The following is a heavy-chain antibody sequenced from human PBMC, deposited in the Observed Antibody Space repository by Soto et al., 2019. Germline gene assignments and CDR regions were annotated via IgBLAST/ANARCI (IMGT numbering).Heavy chain of an antibody. CDR3: AKTGYCSGIRCNCVES. D-gene: IGHD2-15*01. CDR2: IGGSGGGT. Sequence: EVQLLESGGGLVQPGGSLRLSCATSGFTFSRSGMNWVRQAPGMGLEWVSGIGGSGGGTYYADSVKGRFTIFRDDSRDTLYLQMKKLRVEDTALYYCAKTGYCSGIRCNCVESWCHGTLVTVSP. J-gene: IGHJ5*01. V-gene: IGHV3-23*01. CDR1: GFTFSRSG.